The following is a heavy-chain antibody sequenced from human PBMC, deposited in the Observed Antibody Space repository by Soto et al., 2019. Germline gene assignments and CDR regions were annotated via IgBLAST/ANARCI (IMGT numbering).Heavy chain of an antibody. J-gene: IGHJ4*02. CDR1: GGTFSSYA. Sequence: QVQLVPYGAEVQKPGSSVKVSCKASGGTFSSYAISWVRQAPGQGLEWMGGIIPIFGTANYAQKFQGRVTITAEESTSTAYMELSSLRSEDTAVYYCARDLRYYDFWSDHYYFDYWGQGTLVTVSS. V-gene: IGHV1-69*01. CDR3: ARDLRYYDFWSDHYYFDY. D-gene: IGHD3-3*01. CDR2: IIPIFGTA.